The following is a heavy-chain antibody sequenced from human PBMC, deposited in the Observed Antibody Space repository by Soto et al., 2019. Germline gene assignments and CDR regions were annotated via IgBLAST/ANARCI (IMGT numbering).Heavy chain of an antibody. CDR3: ARGTTSHYYYYGMDV. D-gene: IGHD1-7*01. J-gene: IGHJ6*02. Sequence: EASVKVSCKASGGTFSSYAISWARQAPGQGLEWMGGIIPIFGTANYAQKFQGRVTITADESTSTAYMELSSLRSEDTAVYYCARGTTSHYYYYGMDVWGQGTTVTVSS. V-gene: IGHV1-69*13. CDR1: GGTFSSYA. CDR2: IIPIFGTA.